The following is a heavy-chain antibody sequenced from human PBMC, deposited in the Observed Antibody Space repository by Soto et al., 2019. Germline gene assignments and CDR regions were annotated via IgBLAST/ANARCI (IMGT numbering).Heavy chain of an antibody. V-gene: IGHV3-33*01. D-gene: IGHD3-10*01. CDR3: ARDRGAWPFDL. J-gene: IGHJ2*01. Sequence: QVQLVESGGGVVQPGRSLRLSCVASGFTFSSYGMHWVRQAPGKGLEWVAVIWSDGSNKIYADSVKGRFTISKDNSKNTLYLQLDILSAENTAVYYCARDRGAWPFDLWGRGTLVTVSS. CDR1: GFTFSSYG. CDR2: IWSDGSNK.